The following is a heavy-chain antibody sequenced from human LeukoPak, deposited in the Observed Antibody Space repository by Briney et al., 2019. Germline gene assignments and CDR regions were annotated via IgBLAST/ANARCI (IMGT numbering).Heavy chain of an antibody. D-gene: IGHD6-19*01. CDR1: GGSISSYY. V-gene: IGHV4-59*08. CDR2: IYYGGST. Sequence: PSETLSLTCTVSGGSISSYYWSWIRQPPGKGLEWIGYIYYGGSTNYNPSLKSRVTISVDTSKNQFSLKLSSVTAADTAVYYCARHSGIAVAGADFDYWGQGTLVTVSS. J-gene: IGHJ4*02. CDR3: ARHSGIAVAGADFDY.